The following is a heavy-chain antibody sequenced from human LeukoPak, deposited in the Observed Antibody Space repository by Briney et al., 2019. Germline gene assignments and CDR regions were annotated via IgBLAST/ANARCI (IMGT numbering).Heavy chain of an antibody. CDR3: GVVQLAHFDY. D-gene: IGHD6-13*01. J-gene: IGHJ4*02. CDR2: IYYSGST. CDR1: GGSISSGSYY. Sequence: SETLSLTCTVSGGSISSGSYYWGWIRQPPGKGLEWIGSIYYSGSTYYNPSLKSRVTISVDTSKNQFSPKLSSVTAADTAVYYCGVVQLAHFDYWGQGTLVTVSS. V-gene: IGHV4-39*01.